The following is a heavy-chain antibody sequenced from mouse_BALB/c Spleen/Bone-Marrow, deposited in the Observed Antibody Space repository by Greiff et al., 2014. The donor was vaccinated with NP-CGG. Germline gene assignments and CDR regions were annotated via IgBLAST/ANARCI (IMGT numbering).Heavy chain of an antibody. D-gene: IGHD4-1*01. CDR2: IYPGDGDT. J-gene: IGHJ2*01. CDR1: GYAFSSYW. Sequence: VKLMESGAELVRPGSSVKISCKASGYAFSSYWMNWVKQRPGQGLEWIGQIYPGDGDTNYNGNFKDKATLTTDKSSTTAYMQLSSLTSEDSAVYFCARGGRLTVYHFDYWGQGTTLTVSS. CDR3: ARGGRLTVYHFDY. V-gene: IGHV1-80*01.